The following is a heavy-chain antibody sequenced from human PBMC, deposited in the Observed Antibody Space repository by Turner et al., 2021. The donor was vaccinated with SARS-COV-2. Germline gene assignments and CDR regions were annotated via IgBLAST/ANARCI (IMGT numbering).Heavy chain of an antibody. V-gene: IGHV3-23*01. D-gene: IGHD3-3*01. CDR1: GFTFSSYA. Sequence: EVQLLESGGGLVQPGGSLRLSCAAPGFTFSSYAMSWVRQAPGKGLEWVSAFSGSGGSTYYADSVKGRFTISRDNSKNTLYLQMNSLRAEDTAVYYCAKATYDFWSGYGYYSYGMDVWGQGTTVTVSS. CDR3: AKATYDFWSGYGYYSYGMDV. J-gene: IGHJ6*02. CDR2: FSGSGGST.